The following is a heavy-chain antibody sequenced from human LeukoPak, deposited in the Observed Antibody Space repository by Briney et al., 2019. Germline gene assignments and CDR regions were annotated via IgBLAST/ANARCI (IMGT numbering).Heavy chain of an antibody. CDR1: GGSVSSGDYY. Sequence: SETLSLTCTVSGGSVSSGDYYWSWIRQPAGEGLEWIGRIYPSGNTNYNPFLKSRVTISMDTSKNRISLKVSSVTAADTAVYYCARVEATATAYFDYWGQGTLVTVSS. D-gene: IGHD5-18*01. J-gene: IGHJ4*02. V-gene: IGHV4-61*02. CDR3: ARVEATATAYFDY. CDR2: IYPSGNT.